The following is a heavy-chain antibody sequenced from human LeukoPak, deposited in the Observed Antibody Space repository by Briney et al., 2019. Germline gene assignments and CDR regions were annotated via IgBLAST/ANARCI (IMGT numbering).Heavy chain of an antibody. CDR1: GYTFTSYG. CDR2: ISAYNGNT. Sequence: APVKVSCKASGYTFTSYGISWVRQAPGQELEWMGWISAYNGNTNYAQKLQGRVTMTTDTSTRTAYMELRSLRSDDTAVYYCARDLGIAVAGTSGYWGQGTLVTVSS. V-gene: IGHV1-18*01. CDR3: ARDLGIAVAGTSGY. J-gene: IGHJ4*02. D-gene: IGHD6-19*01.